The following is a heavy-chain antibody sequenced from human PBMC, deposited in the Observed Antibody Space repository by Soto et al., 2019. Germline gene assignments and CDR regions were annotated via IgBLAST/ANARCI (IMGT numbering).Heavy chain of an antibody. V-gene: IGHV3-23*01. J-gene: IGHJ6*02. D-gene: IGHD2-2*01. Sequence: GGSLRLSCAASGFTFSSYAMSWVRQAPGKGLEWVSAISGSGGSTYYADSVKGRFTISRDNSKNTLYLQMNSLRAGDTAVYYCASTRGRNYYYGMDVWGQGTTVTVSS. CDR1: GFTFSSYA. CDR3: ASTRGRNYYYGMDV. CDR2: ISGSGGST.